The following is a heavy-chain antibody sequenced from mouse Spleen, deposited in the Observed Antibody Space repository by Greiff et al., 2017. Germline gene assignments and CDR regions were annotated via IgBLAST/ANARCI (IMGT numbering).Heavy chain of an antibody. CDR2: ISSGGSYT. J-gene: IGHJ4*01. Sequence: EVKLVESGGGLVKPGGSLKLSCAASGFTFSSYAMSWVRQTPEKRLEWVATISSGGSYTYYPDSVKGRFTISRDNAKNTLYLQMSSLRSEDTAMYYCARRGYRYDDYAMDYWGQGTSVTVSS. D-gene: IGHD2-14*01. CDR1: GFTFSSYA. CDR3: ARRGYRYDDYAMDY. V-gene: IGHV5-9-1*01.